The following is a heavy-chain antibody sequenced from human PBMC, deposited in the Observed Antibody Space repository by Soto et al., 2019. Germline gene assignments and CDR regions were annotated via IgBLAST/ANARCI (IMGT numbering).Heavy chain of an antibody. CDR1: GFTFSSYS. V-gene: IGHV3-21*01. CDR3: ASHPRASIGYWYYFDY. J-gene: IGHJ4*02. D-gene: IGHD3-22*01. Sequence: EVQLVESGGGLVKPGGSLRLSCAASGFTFSSYSMNWVRQAPGKGLEWVSSISSSSSYINYADSVKGRFTISRDNATNSLYLQMNSLRAEDTAVYYCASHPRASIGYWYYFDYWGQGTLVTVSS. CDR2: ISSSSSYI.